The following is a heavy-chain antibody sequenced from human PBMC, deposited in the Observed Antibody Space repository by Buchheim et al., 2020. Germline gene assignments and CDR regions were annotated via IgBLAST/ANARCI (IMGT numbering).Heavy chain of an antibody. D-gene: IGHD6-13*01. CDR2: ISDSGGTT. V-gene: IGHV3-23*01. Sequence: EVQLLESGGGLVQPGGSLRLSCGASGFTFSSYAMGWVRQAPGKGLEWVSGISDSGGTTYYADSVKGRFTISRDNSKNTLYLQMNSLRAEDTAVYYCAKDWGKQQLVGWGDYWGQGTL. CDR1: GFTFSSYA. J-gene: IGHJ4*02. CDR3: AKDWGKQQLVGWGDY.